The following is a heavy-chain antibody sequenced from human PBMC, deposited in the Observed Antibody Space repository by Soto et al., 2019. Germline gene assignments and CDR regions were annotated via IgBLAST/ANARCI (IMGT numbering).Heavy chain of an antibody. CDR3: AREIEALGGYYGSGSYPPDY. CDR2: INAGNGNT. D-gene: IGHD3-10*01. Sequence: ASVKVSCKASGYTFTSYAMHWVRQAPGQRLEWMGWINAGNGNTKYSQKFQGRVTITRDTSASTAYMELSSLRSEDTAVYYCAREIEALGGYYGSGSYPPDYWGQGTQVTVSS. J-gene: IGHJ4*02. CDR1: GYTFTSYA. V-gene: IGHV1-3*01.